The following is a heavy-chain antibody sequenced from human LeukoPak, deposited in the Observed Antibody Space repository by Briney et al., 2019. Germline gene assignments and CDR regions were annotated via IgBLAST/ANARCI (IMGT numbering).Heavy chain of an antibody. V-gene: IGHV1-69*05. J-gene: IGHJ4*02. D-gene: IGHD6-13*01. CDR2: IIPIFGTA. Sequence: ASVKVSCKASGGTFSSYAISWVRQAPGQGLEWMGGIIPIFGTAKYAKKFQGRVTITTDESTSTAYMELSSLTSEDTAVYYCARVGRAAAPPHFDYWGQGTLVTVSS. CDR1: GGTFSSYA. CDR3: ARVGRAAAPPHFDY.